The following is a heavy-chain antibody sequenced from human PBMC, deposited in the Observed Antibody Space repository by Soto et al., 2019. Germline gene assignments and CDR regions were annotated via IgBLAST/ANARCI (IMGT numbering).Heavy chain of an antibody. CDR2: GSSSGST. V-gene: IGHV4-59*01. J-gene: IGHJ4*02. CDR3: ARSMSAAPYYFDY. Sequence: QVQLQESGPGLVKPSETLSLTCTVSSGSISTYYWTWIRQPPGKGLEWIGYGSSSGSTKYNPSLKSRLTISVDTSKNQFYLWLTSVTTADTAIYYCARSMSAAPYYFDYWGRGTLVTVST. D-gene: IGHD6-13*01. CDR1: SGSISTYY.